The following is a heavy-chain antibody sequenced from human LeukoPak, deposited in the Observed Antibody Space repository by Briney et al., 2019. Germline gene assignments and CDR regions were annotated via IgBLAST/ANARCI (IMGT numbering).Heavy chain of an antibody. CDR3: ARYDYGRSGFDY. Sequence: GGSLRLSCAASGFTFSTNYMTWVRQAPGKGLEWVSVIYSGGTTYYADSVKGRFSISRDNSKNTLYLQMSSLRAEDTAVYYCARYDYGRSGFDYWGQGTLVTVSS. J-gene: IGHJ4*02. D-gene: IGHD5-12*01. CDR1: GFTFSTNY. CDR2: IYSGGTT. V-gene: IGHV3-66*01.